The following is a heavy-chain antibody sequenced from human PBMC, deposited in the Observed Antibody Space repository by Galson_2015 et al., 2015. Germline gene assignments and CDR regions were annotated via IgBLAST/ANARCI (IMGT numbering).Heavy chain of an antibody. J-gene: IGHJ6*03. CDR1: GDSVNIYY. V-gene: IGHV4-59*02. CDR2: VSDSGTT. Sequence: SETLSLTCTVSGDSVNIYYWSWIRQPPGKGLEWIGHVSDSGTTNYNPSLKSRVTISIDTSNNQFSLRLSSVTAADTAVYYCARDLGPYSYMDVWGRGTTVTVSS. D-gene: IGHD1-26*01. CDR3: ARDLGPYSYMDV.